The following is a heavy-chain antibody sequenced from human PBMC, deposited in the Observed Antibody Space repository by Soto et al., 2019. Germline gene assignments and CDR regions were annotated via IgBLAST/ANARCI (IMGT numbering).Heavy chain of an antibody. CDR1: GGTFSSYA. Sequence: SVKVSCKASGGTFSSYAISWVRQAPGQGLEWMGGIIPIFGTANYAQKFQGRVTITADESTSTAYMELSSLRSEDTAVYYCARGSYSSGWYRYYYYYGMDVWGQGTTVTVSS. CDR3: ARGSYSSGWYRYYYYYGMDV. V-gene: IGHV1-69*13. CDR2: IIPIFGTA. D-gene: IGHD6-19*01. J-gene: IGHJ6*02.